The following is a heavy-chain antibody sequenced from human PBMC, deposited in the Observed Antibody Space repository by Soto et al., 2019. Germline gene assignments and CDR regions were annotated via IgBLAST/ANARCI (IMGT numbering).Heavy chain of an antibody. CDR2: ISGSGGST. CDR3: AKVPIQLWLVYFDY. CDR1: GFTFICYA. D-gene: IGHD5-18*01. J-gene: IGHJ4*02. Sequence: PGGSLRLSCAASGFTFICYAMSWVREAPGKGLEWVSAISGSGGSTYYADSVKGRFTISRDNSKNTLYPQMNSLRAEDTAVYYCAKVPIQLWLVYFDYWGQGPLVTVSS. V-gene: IGHV3-23*01.